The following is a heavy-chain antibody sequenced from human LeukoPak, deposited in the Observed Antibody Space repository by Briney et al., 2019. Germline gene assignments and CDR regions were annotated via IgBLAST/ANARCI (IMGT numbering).Heavy chain of an antibody. CDR1: GFTFSSYE. V-gene: IGHV3-48*03. CDR2: ISSSGSTI. Sequence: PGGSLRLSCAASGFTFSSYEMNWVRQAPGKGLEWVSYISSSGSTIYYADSVKGRFTISRDNAKNSLYLQMNSLRAEDTAVYYRARETPLYYDILTGYDAFDIWGQGTMVTVSS. D-gene: IGHD3-9*01. CDR3: ARETPLYYDILTGYDAFDI. J-gene: IGHJ3*02.